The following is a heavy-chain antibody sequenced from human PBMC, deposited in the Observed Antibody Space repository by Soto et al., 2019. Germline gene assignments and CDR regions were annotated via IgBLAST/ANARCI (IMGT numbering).Heavy chain of an antibody. D-gene: IGHD6-19*01. CDR2: IWYEGSNK. CDR1: GFTFSSYG. CDR3: ARDFVSSGWYKRPLDP. V-gene: IGHV3-33*01. Sequence: QVQLVESGGGVVQPGRSLRLSCAASGFTFSSYGMHWVRQAPGKGLEWVAVIWYEGSNKYYADSVKGRFTISRDNSKNTLYLQMNSMRAEDTAVYYCARDFVSSGWYKRPLDPWGQGTLVTVSS. J-gene: IGHJ5*02.